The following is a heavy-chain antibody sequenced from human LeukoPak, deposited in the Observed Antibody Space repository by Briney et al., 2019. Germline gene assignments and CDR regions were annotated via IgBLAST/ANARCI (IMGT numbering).Heavy chain of an antibody. D-gene: IGHD3-22*01. V-gene: IGHV3-30*02. J-gene: IGHJ6*03. CDR2: IRYDGSNK. Sequence: GGSLRLSCAASGFTFSSYGMHWVRQAPGKGLDWVAFIRYDGSNKYYADSVKGRFTISRDNSKNTLYLQMNSLRAEDTAVYYCSRGRASLTMTIRSERSYYYMDVWGKGTTVTISS. CDR3: SRGRASLTMTIRSERSYYYMDV. CDR1: GFTFSSYG.